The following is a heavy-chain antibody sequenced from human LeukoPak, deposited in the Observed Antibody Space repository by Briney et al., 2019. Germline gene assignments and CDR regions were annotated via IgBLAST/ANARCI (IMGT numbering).Heavy chain of an antibody. Sequence: ASVKVSCKASGFALTTYNIVWLRQAPGQGLEWVGWVTAFNENTHYSRKVQGRVTMTRDTSTSTAYMELRSLRSEDTAVYYCAIYYAPGRTRSIDYWGQGTLVTVSS. CDR2: VTAFNENT. CDR3: AIYYAPGRTRSIDY. V-gene: IGHV1-18*01. J-gene: IGHJ4*02. CDR1: GFALTTYN. D-gene: IGHD2-2*01.